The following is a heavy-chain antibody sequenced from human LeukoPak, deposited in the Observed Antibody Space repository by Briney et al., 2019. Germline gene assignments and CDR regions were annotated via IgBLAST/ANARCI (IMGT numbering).Heavy chain of an antibody. V-gene: IGHV1-2*02. J-gene: IGHJ4*02. CDR2: INPNSGGT. Sequence: GASVKVSCKASGYTFTGYYMHWVRQAPGQGLEWMGWINPNSGGTNYAQKFQSRVTMTRDTSISTAYMELSRLRSDDTAVYYCARVGSGYSSGPFDYWGQGTLVTVSS. CDR1: GYTFTGYY. CDR3: ARVGSGYSSGPFDY. D-gene: IGHD6-19*01.